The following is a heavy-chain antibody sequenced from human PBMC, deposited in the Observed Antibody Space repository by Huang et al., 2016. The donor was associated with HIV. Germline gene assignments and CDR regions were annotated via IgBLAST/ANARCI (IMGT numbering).Heavy chain of an antibody. CDR1: GFTFSSYG. CDR3: AKGGSAAAVLDF. CDR2: ISYDGKTK. Sequence: QVQLVESGGGVDQPGRSLRISCAASGFTFSSYGLHWVRQAPGKGLEGVAVISYDGKTKYYADSVKGRFSICRDNSKTTVYLQLNSLRVEDTAVYYCAKGGSAAAVLDFWGQGTLVTVSS. V-gene: IGHV3-30*18. D-gene: IGHD6-13*01. J-gene: IGHJ4*02.